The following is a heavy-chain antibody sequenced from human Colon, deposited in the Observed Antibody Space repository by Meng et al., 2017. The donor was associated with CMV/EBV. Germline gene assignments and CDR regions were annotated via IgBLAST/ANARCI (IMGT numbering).Heavy chain of an antibody. CDR2: INHSGST. CDR1: GFSFSTSTYY. CDR3: ARGRITFFGGLMPALYYFDY. Sequence: SETLSLTCTVSGFSFSTSTYYWAWIRQPPGKGLEWIGEINHSGSTNYNPSLKSRVTMSVDTSKNQFSLNLSSVTAADTAVYYCARGRITFFGGLMPALYYFDYWGHGTLVTVSS. J-gene: IGHJ4*01. D-gene: IGHD3-16*01. V-gene: IGHV4-39*07.